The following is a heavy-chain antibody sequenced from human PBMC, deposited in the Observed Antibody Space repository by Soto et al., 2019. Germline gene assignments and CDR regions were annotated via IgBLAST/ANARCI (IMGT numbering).Heavy chain of an antibody. J-gene: IGHJ4*01. V-gene: IGHV3-7*05. Sequence: EVQLVESGGGLVQPGGSLRLSCAASGFTFSNYWMSWVRQPPGKGLEWVANIKQHGTERYYGESVQGRFTISRDNAKNLVYLEMNGLTIDDTAVYYCARDYTPTDFWAGFWTYWGHGTLVTVSS. CDR3: ARDYTPTDFWAGFWTY. CDR1: GFTFSNYW. CDR2: IKQHGTER. D-gene: IGHD3-3*01.